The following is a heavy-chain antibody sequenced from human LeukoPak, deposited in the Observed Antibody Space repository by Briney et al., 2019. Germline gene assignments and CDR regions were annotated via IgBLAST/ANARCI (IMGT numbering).Heavy chain of an antibody. J-gene: IGHJ4*02. D-gene: IGHD5/OR15-5a*01. CDR3: AKEDKTVSTPYVDY. Sequence: PGGSLRLSCAASGFTFSNAWMSWVRQAPGKGLEWVGRIKSKTDGGTTDYAAPVKGRFTISRDDSKNTLYLQINSLRAEDTAVYYCAKEDKTVSTPYVDYWGPGTLVTVSS. V-gene: IGHV3-15*01. CDR2: IKSKTDGGTT. CDR1: GFTFSNAW.